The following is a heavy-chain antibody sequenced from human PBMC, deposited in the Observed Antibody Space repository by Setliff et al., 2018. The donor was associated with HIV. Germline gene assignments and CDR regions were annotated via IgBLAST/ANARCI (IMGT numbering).Heavy chain of an antibody. CDR3: SRARYIVIRGDAGMDV. Sequence: PSETLSLTCTVSGGSINSGGYYWVWIRQPALKGLKWIGRIYTSGLTNANPSLKSRFPISVDTSKNQVSLKLSSVTASDTAVYYCSRARYIVIRGDAGMDVWGPGTTVTVSS. V-gene: IGHV4-61*02. D-gene: IGHD3-10*01. CDR1: GGSINSGGYY. J-gene: IGHJ6*02. CDR2: IYTSGLT.